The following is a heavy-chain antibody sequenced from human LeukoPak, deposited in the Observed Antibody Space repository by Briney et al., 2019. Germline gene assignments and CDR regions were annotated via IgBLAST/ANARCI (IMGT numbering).Heavy chain of an antibody. CDR1: GFTFSNTW. Sequence: GGSLRLSCAASGFTFSNTWMHWVRQAPGKGLVWVSLIYSGGSTIYADSVKGRFTISRDNSKNTVYLQMNSLRAEDTAVYYCARDRSGDSTAYYTDYWGQGTLVTVSS. J-gene: IGHJ4*02. V-gene: IGHV3-66*01. D-gene: IGHD3-22*01. CDR3: ARDRSGDSTAYYTDY. CDR2: IYSGGST.